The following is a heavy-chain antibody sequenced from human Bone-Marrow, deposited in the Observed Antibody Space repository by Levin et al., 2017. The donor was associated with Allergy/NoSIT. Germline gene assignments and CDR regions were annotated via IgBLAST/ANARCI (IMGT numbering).Heavy chain of an antibody. CDR3: AKADCIGVYCRVRDY. V-gene: IGHV3-23*01. CDR2: ISGSGDAT. Sequence: LSLPCAASGFVFTNPAMTWVRQAPGKGLEWVSRISGSGDATAYADSVKGRFTISKDDSKNTLYLQMNSLRAEDTAVYYCAKADCIGVYCRVRDYWGQGTRVTVSS. CDR1: GFVFTNPA. D-gene: IGHD2-15*01. J-gene: IGHJ4*02.